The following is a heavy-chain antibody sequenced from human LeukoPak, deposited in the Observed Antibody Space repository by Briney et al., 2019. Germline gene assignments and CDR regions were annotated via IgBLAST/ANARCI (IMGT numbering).Heavy chain of an antibody. Sequence: SETLSLTCTVSGGSISSYYWSWIRQPPGKGLEWIGYIYYSGSTNYNPSPKSRVTISVDTSKNQFSLKLSSVTAADTAVYYCARVIRGYCSSTSCHSNAFDIWGQGTMVTVSS. CDR1: GGSISSYY. CDR3: ARVIRGYCSSTSCHSNAFDI. CDR2: IYYSGST. D-gene: IGHD2-2*01. J-gene: IGHJ3*02. V-gene: IGHV4-59*01.